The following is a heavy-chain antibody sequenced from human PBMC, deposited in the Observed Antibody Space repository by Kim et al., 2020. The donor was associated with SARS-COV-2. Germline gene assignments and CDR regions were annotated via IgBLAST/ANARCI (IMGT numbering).Heavy chain of an antibody. D-gene: IGHD1-26*01. V-gene: IGHV3-9*01. Sequence: NSGSIGYADSVKGRFTISRDNAKNSLYLQMNSRRAEDTALYYCAKDMGAYWGQGTLVTVSS. J-gene: IGHJ4*02. CDR2: NSGSI. CDR3: AKDMGAY.